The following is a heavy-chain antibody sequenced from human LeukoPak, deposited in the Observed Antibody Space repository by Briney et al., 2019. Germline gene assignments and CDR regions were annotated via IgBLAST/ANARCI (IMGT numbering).Heavy chain of an antibody. D-gene: IGHD6-25*01. J-gene: IGHJ5*02. CDR3: ARDYSSGWGRFDP. CDR2: IYYSGST. CDR1: GGSISSSSYY. V-gene: IGHV4-39*01. Sequence: PSETLSLTCTVSGGSISSSSYYWGWIRQPPGKGLEWIGSIYYSGSTYYNPSLKSRVTISVETSKNQFSLRLSSVTAADTAVYYCARDYSSGWGRFDPWGQGTLVTVSS.